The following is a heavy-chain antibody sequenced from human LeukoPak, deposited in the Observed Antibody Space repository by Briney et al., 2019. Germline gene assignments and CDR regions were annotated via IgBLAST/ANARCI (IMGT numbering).Heavy chain of an antibody. CDR3: ARADYSSWTVNGY. CDR1: GFTFSSYA. D-gene: IGHD6-13*01. J-gene: IGHJ4*02. CDR2: ISYDGSNK. V-gene: IGHV3-30-3*01. Sequence: GGSLRLSCAASGFTFSSYAMHWVRQAPGKGLEWVAVISYDGSNKYYADSVKGRFTISRDNSKNTLYLQMNGLRAEDTAVYYCARADYSSWTVNGYWGQGTLVTVSS.